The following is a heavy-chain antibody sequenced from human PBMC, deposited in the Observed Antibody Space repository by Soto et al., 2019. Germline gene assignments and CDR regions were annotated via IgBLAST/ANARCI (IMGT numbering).Heavy chain of an antibody. CDR2: INPNSGGT. CDR1: GYTFTGYY. J-gene: IGHJ6*02. Sequence: ASVKVSCKASGYTFTGYYIHWVRQAPGQGLEWMGWINPNSGGTNYAQKFQGWVTMTRDTSISTAYMELSRLRSDDTAVYYCARGRLLDYYYYGMDVWGQGTTVTVSS. CDR3: ARGRLLDYYYYGMDV. V-gene: IGHV1-2*04. D-gene: IGHD5-18*01.